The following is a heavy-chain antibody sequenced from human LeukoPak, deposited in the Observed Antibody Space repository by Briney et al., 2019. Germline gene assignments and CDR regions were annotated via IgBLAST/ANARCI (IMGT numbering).Heavy chain of an antibody. CDR3: ASSTQISKYADY. Sequence: GGSLRLSCAASGFTFSSYWMHWVRQAPGKGLVWVSRINSGGSITTYADSVRGRFTISRDNAKSTLYLQMNSLRAEDTAVYYCASSTQISKYADYWGQGALVTVSS. J-gene: IGHJ4*02. V-gene: IGHV3-74*01. D-gene: IGHD2-2*01. CDR2: INSGGSIT. CDR1: GFTFSSYW.